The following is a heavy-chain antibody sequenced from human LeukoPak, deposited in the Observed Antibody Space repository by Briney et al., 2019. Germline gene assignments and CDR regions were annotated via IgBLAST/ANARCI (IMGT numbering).Heavy chain of an antibody. CDR3: ASGGLVDTAMVSFVDY. V-gene: IGHV1-46*01. D-gene: IGHD5-18*01. CDR1: GYTFTSYY. CDR2: INPSGGST. Sequence: ASVKVSCKASGYTFTSYYMHWVRQAPGQGLEWMGIINPSGGSTSCAQKFQGRVTVTRDTSTSTVYMELSSLRSEDTAVYYCASGGLVDTAMVSFVDYWGQGTLVTVSS. J-gene: IGHJ4*02.